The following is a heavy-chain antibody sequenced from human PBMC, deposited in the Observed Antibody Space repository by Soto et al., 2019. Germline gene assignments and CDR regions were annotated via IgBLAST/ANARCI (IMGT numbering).Heavy chain of an antibody. CDR3: ARTQSDQWLVIGLNYFDY. CDR1: GFSLSNARMG. CDR2: IFSNDEK. J-gene: IGHJ4*02. D-gene: IGHD6-19*01. V-gene: IGHV2-26*01. Sequence: QVTLKESGPVLVNPTETLTLTCTVSGFSLSNARMGVSWIRQPPGKALEWLAHIFSNDEKSYSTSLKSRLTISKDTSKSQVVLTMTNMDPVDTATYYCARTQSDQWLVIGLNYFDYWGQGTLVTVSS.